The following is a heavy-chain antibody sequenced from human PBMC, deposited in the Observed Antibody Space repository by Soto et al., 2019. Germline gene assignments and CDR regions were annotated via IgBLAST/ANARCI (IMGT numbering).Heavy chain of an antibody. CDR2: VIPIFGTA. Sequence: SVKVSCKASGGTFSSYAISWVRQAPGQGLEWMGGVIPIFGTANYAQKFQGRVTITADESTSTAYMELSSLRSEDTAVYYCARAVHIVAFNWFDPWGQGTLVTVSS. D-gene: IGHD5-12*01. CDR1: GGTFSSYA. V-gene: IGHV1-69*13. J-gene: IGHJ5*02. CDR3: ARAVHIVAFNWFDP.